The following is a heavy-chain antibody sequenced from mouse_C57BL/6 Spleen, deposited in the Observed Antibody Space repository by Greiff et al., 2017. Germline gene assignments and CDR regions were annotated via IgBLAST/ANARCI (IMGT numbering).Heavy chain of an antibody. D-gene: IGHD2-3*01. J-gene: IGHJ4*01. Sequence: QVQLKQSGTELVKPGASVKLSCKASGYTFTSYWMHWVKQRPGQGLEWIGNINPSNGGTNYNEKFKSKATLTVDKSSSTAYMQLSSLTSEDSAVYYCARDGYYVSYAMDYWGQGTSVTVSS. CDR2: INPSNGGT. CDR1: GYTFTSYW. V-gene: IGHV1-53*01. CDR3: ARDGYYVSYAMDY.